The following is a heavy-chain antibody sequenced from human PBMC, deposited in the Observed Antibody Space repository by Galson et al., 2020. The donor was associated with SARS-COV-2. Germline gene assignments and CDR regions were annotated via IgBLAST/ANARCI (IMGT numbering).Heavy chain of an antibody. J-gene: IGHJ5*02. Sequence: GESLKISCKGSGYSFTSYWIGWVRQMPGKGLEWMVIIYPGDSDTRYSPPFQGQVTISADKSISTAYLQWCSLKASDTAMYYCARNPNLYNWFDPWGQGTLVTVSS. CDR2: IYPGDSDT. V-gene: IGHV5-51*01. CDR3: ARNPNLYNWFDP. CDR1: GYSFTSYW.